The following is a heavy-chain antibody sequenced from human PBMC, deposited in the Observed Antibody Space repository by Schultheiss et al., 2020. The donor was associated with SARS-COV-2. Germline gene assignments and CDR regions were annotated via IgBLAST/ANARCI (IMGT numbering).Heavy chain of an antibody. J-gene: IGHJ3*02. CDR1: GFSFDRFA. Sequence: GGSLRLSCAASGFSFDRFAVHWVRQAPGKGLEWVAVIWYDGSNKYYADSVKGRFTISRDNSKNTLYLQMNSLRDEDTAVYYCARDRWTSSSWTLYDAFDIWGQGTMVTVSS. CDR3: ARDRWTSSSWTLYDAFDI. D-gene: IGHD6-13*01. CDR2: IWYDGSNK. V-gene: IGHV3-30*07.